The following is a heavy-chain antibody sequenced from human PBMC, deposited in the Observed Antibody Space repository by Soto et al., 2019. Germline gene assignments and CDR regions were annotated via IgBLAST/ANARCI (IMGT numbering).Heavy chain of an antibody. J-gene: IGHJ4*02. Sequence: QVQLQESGPGLEKPSETLSLTCTVSGGSISGYYWSWIRQPPGKGLEWMGYIYYTGSNNYNPAHKSRATISVDTSKKQFSVRLTSVTAADTAVYYCARDRSDTSDFQRNFDFWGQGILVTVSS. CDR3: ARDRSDTSDFQRNFDF. D-gene: IGHD3-22*01. V-gene: IGHV4-59*01. CDR2: IYYTGSN. CDR1: GGSISGYY.